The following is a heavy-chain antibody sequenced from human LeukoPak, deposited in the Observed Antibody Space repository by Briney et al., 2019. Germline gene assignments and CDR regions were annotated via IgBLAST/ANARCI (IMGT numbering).Heavy chain of an antibody. CDR2: ISGSGGST. V-gene: IGHV3-23*01. Sequence: GGSLRLSCAASGFTFSSYAMSWVRHAPGKGLEWVSAISGSGGSTYYADSVKGRFTISRDNSKNTLYLQMNSLRAEDTAVYYCAKDALLAAAGQYYFDYWGQGTLVTVSS. J-gene: IGHJ4*02. D-gene: IGHD6-13*01. CDR1: GFTFSSYA. CDR3: AKDALLAAAGQYYFDY.